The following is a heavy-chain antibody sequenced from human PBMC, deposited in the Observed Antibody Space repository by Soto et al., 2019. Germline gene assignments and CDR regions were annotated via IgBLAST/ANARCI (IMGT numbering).Heavy chain of an antibody. CDR3: ARLGGYCSSTSCRNWFDP. D-gene: IGHD2-2*01. V-gene: IGHV1-2*04. Sequence: ASVKVSCKASGYTFTGYYMHWVRQAPGQGLEWMGWINPNSGGINYAQKFQGWVTMTRDTSISTAYMELSRLRSDDTAVYYCARLGGYCSSTSCRNWFDPWGQGTLVTVSS. CDR1: GYTFTGYY. CDR2: INPNSGGI. J-gene: IGHJ5*02.